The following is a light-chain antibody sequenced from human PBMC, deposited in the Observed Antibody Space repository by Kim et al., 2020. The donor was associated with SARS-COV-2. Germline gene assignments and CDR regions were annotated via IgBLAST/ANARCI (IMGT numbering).Light chain of an antibody. CDR3: LQYYTYPYT. CDR2: DAS. Sequence: SASLGDRVTITCRASQGINNNFAWFQQKPGKAPKSLIFDASRLQSGVPSRFSGSGYGTDFTLTISSLQPEDFASYYCLQYYTYPYTFGGGTKLEI. J-gene: IGKJ2*01. V-gene: IGKV1-16*01. CDR1: QGINNN.